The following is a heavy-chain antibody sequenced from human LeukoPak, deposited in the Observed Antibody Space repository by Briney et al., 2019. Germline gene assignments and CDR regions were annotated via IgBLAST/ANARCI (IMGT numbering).Heavy chain of an antibody. CDR3: ARDGYSGSDAL. Sequence: SETLSLTCTVSGGSISTYYWSWIRQPPGKGLEWIGYIYHSGSTNYNPSLKSRITISVDTSQNQFSLKLSSVSAADAAVYYCARDGYSGSDALWGQGTLVTVSS. V-gene: IGHV4-59*01. D-gene: IGHD5-12*01. CDR1: GGSISTYY. CDR2: IYHSGST. J-gene: IGHJ4*02.